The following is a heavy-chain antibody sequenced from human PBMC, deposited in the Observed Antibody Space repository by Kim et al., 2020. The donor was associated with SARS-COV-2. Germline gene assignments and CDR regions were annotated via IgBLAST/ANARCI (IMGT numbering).Heavy chain of an antibody. Sequence: GSLRLSCVGSGFNFRTYTMNWVRQAPGKGLEWISYISSSSFTIYYADSVKGRFTISRDDAKNSLYLQMNVLRAEDTAVYYGARNRLDYYDGSSDLDWLDPWGEGAMVTV. CDR1: GFNFRTYT. CDR2: ISSSSFTI. V-gene: IGHV3-48*04. J-gene: IGHJ5*02. D-gene: IGHD3-16*01. CDR3: ARNRLDYYDGSSDLDWLDP.